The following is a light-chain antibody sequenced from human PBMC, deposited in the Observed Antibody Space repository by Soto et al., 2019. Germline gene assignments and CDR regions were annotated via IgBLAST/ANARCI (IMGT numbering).Light chain of an antibody. V-gene: IGLV2-14*01. Sequence: QSALTQPASVSGSPGQSITISCTGTSSDVGGSNYVSWYQQHPGKAPKLMIYDVSNRPSGVSNRLSGSKSGNTASLTISGLQADDEDAYYCGSYTSSSTLYVFGTGTKLTVL. CDR2: DVS. CDR1: SSDVGGSNY. CDR3: GSYTSSSTLYV. J-gene: IGLJ1*01.